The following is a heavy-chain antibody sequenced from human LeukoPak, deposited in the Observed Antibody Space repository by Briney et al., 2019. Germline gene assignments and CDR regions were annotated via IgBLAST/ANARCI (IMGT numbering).Heavy chain of an antibody. V-gene: IGHV3-7*01. CDR2: IKQDGSEK. CDR1: VVTFSNYW. D-gene: IGHD1-14*01. CDR3: ARDPTVSDY. J-gene: IGHJ4*02. Sequence: GGSLRLSCAAAVVTFSNYWMSWVRQAPGKGLEWVANIKQDGSEKYYVGSVKGRFTISRDNAKNSLYLQMNSLRAEDTAVYYCARDPTVSDYWGQGTLVTVSS.